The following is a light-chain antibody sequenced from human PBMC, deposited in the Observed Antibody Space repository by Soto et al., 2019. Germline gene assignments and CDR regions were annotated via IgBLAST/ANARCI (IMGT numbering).Light chain of an antibody. J-gene: IGKJ2*01. CDR1: QDISNY. CDR2: AAS. Sequence: DIQMTQSPSSLSASVGDRVTITCQASQDISNYLNWYQQKPGKAPKLLIYAASSLQSGVPSRFSGSGSGTDLTLTISSLQPEDFATYYCQQSYSTPYTFGQGTKVDIK. CDR3: QQSYSTPYT. V-gene: IGKV1-39*01.